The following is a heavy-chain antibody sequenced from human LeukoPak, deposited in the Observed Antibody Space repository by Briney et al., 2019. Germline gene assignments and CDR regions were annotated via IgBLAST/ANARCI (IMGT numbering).Heavy chain of an antibody. J-gene: IGHJ4*02. CDR3: ARAYGRVAQGYFDY. CDR1: GGSISSNY. CDR2: IYYSGST. V-gene: IGHV4-59*01. D-gene: IGHD4-17*01. Sequence: SETLSLTCTVSGGSISSNYWSWIRQPPGKGLEWIGYIYYSGSTNYNPSLKSGVTISVDTSKNQFSLKLSSVTAADTAVYYCARAYGRVAQGYFDYWGQGTLVTVSS.